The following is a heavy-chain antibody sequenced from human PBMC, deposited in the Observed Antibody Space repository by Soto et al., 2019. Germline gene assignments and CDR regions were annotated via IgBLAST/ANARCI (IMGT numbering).Heavy chain of an antibody. V-gene: IGHV1-69*13. J-gene: IGHJ4*02. CDR1: GGTFSSYA. Sequence: SVKVSYKASGGTFSSYAISWVRQAPGQGLEWMGGIIPIFGTANYAQKFQGRVTITADESTSTAYMELSSLRSEDTAVYYCARGLGRYNWNYGPFDYWGQGTLVTVSS. CDR3: ARGLGRYNWNYGPFDY. CDR2: IIPIFGTA. D-gene: IGHD1-7*01.